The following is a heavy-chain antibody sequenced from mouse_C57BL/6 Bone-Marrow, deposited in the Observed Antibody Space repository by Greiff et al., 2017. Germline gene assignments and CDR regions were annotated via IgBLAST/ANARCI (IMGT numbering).Heavy chain of an antibody. CDR2: IHPNSGST. Sequence: VQLQQPGAELVKPGASVKLSCKASGYTFTSYWMHWVKQRPGQGLEWIGMIHPNSGSTNYNEKFKSKATLTVDKASSTAYMQLSSLTSEDSAVYSCAREARHGYDGGAWFAYWGQGTLVTVSA. CDR1: GYTFTSYW. V-gene: IGHV1-64*01. J-gene: IGHJ3*01. D-gene: IGHD2-2*01. CDR3: AREARHGYDGGAWFAY.